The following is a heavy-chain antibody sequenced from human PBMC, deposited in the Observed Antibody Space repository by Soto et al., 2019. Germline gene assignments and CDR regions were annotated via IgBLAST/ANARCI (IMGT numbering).Heavy chain of an antibody. D-gene: IGHD3-9*01. Sequence: QITLKESGPTLVRPTQTLTLTCAFSGFSLSTSGVGVGWIRQPPGKALEWLAVIYWDDSKHYSPSLRSRLTITKDTSTTQVVLTMTNMDPMDTGTYYCAHKGPEDWPLDYWGKGTLVTVSS. CDR3: AHKGPEDWPLDY. V-gene: IGHV2-5*02. J-gene: IGHJ4*02. CDR1: GFSLSTSGVG. CDR2: IYWDDSK.